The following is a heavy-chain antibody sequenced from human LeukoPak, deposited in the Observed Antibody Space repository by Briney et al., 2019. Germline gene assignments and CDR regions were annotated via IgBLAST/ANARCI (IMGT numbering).Heavy chain of an antibody. CDR2: IYSGGST. CDR1: GFTVSSNY. D-gene: IGHD4-17*01. CDR3: AREGLRGSKAYDY. V-gene: IGHV3-53*01. Sequence: PGGSLRLSCAASGFTVSSNYMSWVRQAPGKGLEWVSVIYSGGSTYYADSVKGRFTISRDNSKNTLYLQMNSLRAEDTAVYYCAREGLRGSKAYDYWGQGTLVTVSS. J-gene: IGHJ4*02.